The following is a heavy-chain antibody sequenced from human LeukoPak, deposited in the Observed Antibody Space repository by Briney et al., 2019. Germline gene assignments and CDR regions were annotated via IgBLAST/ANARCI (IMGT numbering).Heavy chain of an antibody. J-gene: IGHJ4*02. CDR3: ARDWGRRYSSGWYGDFGY. V-gene: IGHV3-30-3*01. CDR1: GFTFSNYA. Sequence: PGGSLRLSCAASGFTFSNYAMHWVRQAPGKGLEWVAVISYDGSDKYYADSVKGRFTISRDNSKNTLYLQMNSLRPEDTAVYYCARDWGRRYSSGWYGDFGYWGQGTLVTVSS. D-gene: IGHD6-19*01. CDR2: ISYDGSDK.